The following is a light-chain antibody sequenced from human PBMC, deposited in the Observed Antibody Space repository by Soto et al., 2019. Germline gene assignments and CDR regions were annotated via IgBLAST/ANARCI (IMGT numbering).Light chain of an antibody. CDR1: SSDIGTYDY. J-gene: IGLJ1*01. Sequence: QSVLTQPPSASGSLGQSVTISCTGTSSDIGTYDYVSWYQQHPGRDPKLIIFEVSNRPLGVADRFSGSKSGNTASLIVSGLQPDDEAEYHCTSSKRDDCTLVFGTGTKVTVL. CDR3: TSSKRDDCTLV. CDR2: EVS. V-gene: IGLV2-8*01.